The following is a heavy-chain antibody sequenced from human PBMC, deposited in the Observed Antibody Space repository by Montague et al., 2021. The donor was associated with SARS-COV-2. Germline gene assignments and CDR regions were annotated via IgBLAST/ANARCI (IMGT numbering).Heavy chain of an antibody. J-gene: IGHJ3*02. D-gene: IGHD6-13*01. CDR3: ARDAGGIAECRSDAFDI. V-gene: IGHV3-53*01. CDR2: IYHGGST. Sequence: SLRLSCAASGFTVSSTYMNWVRQAPGKGLEWVSVIYHGGSTYYADSVKGRFTISRDNSKNTLYLQMNSLRAEDTAVYYCARDAGGIAECRSDAFDIWGQGTMVTVSS. CDR1: GFTVSSTY.